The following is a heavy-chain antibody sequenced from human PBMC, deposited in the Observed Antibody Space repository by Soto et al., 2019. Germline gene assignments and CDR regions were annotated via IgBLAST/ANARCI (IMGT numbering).Heavy chain of an antibody. Sequence: ASVKVSCKASGYTFTSYAMHWVRQAPGQRLEWMGWINAGNGNTKYSQKLQGRVTITRDTSASTAYKELSSLRSEDTAVYYCARSSGYYLIDDYWGQGTLVTVSS. CDR2: INAGNGNT. CDR3: ARSSGYYLIDDY. D-gene: IGHD3-22*01. CDR1: GYTFTSYA. J-gene: IGHJ4*02. V-gene: IGHV1-3*01.